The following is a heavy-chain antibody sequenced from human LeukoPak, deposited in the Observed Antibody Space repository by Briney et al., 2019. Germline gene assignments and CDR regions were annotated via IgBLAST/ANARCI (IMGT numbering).Heavy chain of an antibody. CDR3: ARDERRAAMGSEGYFDY. V-gene: IGHV1-18*01. Sequence: GASVKVSCTAFGYSFSSFGISWVRQTPGQGLEWMTWISCYNGQTHYAPKFQGRVSTTTDTATNTVYMELRSLRSDDTAVYYCARDERRAAMGSEGYFDYWGQGTRVTVSS. D-gene: IGHD5-18*01. CDR1: GYSFSSFG. J-gene: IGHJ4*02. CDR2: ISCYNGQT.